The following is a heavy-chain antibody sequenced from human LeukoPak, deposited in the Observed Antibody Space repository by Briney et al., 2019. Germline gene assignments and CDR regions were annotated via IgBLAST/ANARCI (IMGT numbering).Heavy chain of an antibody. CDR2: ISWNSGSI. CDR3: AIAAANFDY. D-gene: IGHD6-6*01. J-gene: IGHJ4*02. CDR1: GFTFDDYA. Sequence: GRSLRLSCAASGFTFDDYAMHWVRQAPGKGLEWASGISWNSGSIGYADSVKGRFTISRDNAKNSLYLQMDSLRAEDTALYYCAIAAANFDYWGQGTLVTVSS. V-gene: IGHV3-9*01.